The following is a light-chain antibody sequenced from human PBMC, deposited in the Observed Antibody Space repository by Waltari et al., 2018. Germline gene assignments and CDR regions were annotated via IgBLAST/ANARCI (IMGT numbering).Light chain of an antibody. Sequence: QSALTQPASVSGSPGQSIAISCTGTSSDVGANTFLSWYQQHPGRAPKLMIHEVTKRPSGVSTRFSGSKSGNTASLTISGLQAEDEADYYCCSYTSIGPVLIGGGTKVTVL. CDR3: CSYTSIGPVL. J-gene: IGLJ2*01. V-gene: IGLV2-23*02. CDR1: SSDVGANTF. CDR2: EVT.